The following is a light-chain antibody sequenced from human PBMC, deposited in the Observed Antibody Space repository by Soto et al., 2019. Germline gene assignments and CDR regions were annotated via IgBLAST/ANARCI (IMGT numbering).Light chain of an antibody. CDR2: GAS. J-gene: IGKJ3*01. CDR1: QDIRRY. Sequence: IPLTQSPSSLSASVGDRVTITCRASQDIRRYLAWYQQKAGKAPKLLIYGASTLQSGVPSRFSGIGSGTDFTLTISSLQPEDFATYFCQQLNSSPFAFGPGTKVDIK. V-gene: IGKV1-9*01. CDR3: QQLNSSPFA.